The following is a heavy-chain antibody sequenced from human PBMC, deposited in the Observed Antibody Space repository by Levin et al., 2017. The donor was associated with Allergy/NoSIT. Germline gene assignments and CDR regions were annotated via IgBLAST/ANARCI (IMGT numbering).Heavy chain of an antibody. CDR3: SMEANIVVVPADGDAFDI. J-gene: IGHJ3*02. D-gene: IGHD2-2*01. Sequence: SVKVSCKASGGTFSSYAINWVRQAPGPGLEWMGGIRPIFGTGNYAQKVQGRVTITADESTITAYMELGSLRSEDTAVYYCSMEANIVVVPADGDAFDIWGQGTRVTVSS. V-gene: IGHV1-69*13. CDR1: GGTFSSYA. CDR2: IRPIFGTG.